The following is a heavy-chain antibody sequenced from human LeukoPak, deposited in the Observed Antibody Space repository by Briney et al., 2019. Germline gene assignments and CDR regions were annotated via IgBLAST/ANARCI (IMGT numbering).Heavy chain of an antibody. CDR1: GDSISGYY. V-gene: IGHV4-59*08. CDR3: ARHSSLQGYYFDY. D-gene: IGHD6-6*01. J-gene: IGHJ4*02. CDR2: VHYSGST. Sequence: SETLSLTCTVSGDSISGYYWSWIRQPPGKGLEWIGNVHYSGSTTYHPSPQSRVTISVDTSKKQFSLKLRSVTAADSAVYYCARHSSLQGYYFDYWGRGTLVTVSS.